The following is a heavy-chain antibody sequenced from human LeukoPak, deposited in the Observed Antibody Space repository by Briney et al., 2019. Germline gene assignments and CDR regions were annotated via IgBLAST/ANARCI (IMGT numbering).Heavy chain of an antibody. Sequence: GGSLRLSCAASGFTFSDYYMSWIRQAPGKGLEWVSYISSSGSTIYYADSVKGRFTISRDNAKNSLYLQMNSLRAEDTAVYYCARVFCSSTSCLPYYFDYWGQGTLVTDSS. J-gene: IGHJ4*02. CDR2: ISSSGSTI. D-gene: IGHD2-2*01. V-gene: IGHV3-11*01. CDR1: GFTFSDYY. CDR3: ARVFCSSTSCLPYYFDY.